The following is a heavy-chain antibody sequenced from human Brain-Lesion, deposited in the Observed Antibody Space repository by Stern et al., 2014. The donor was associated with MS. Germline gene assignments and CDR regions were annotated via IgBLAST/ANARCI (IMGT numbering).Heavy chain of an antibody. Sequence: VQLVESGGGVVQPGRSLRLSCAASGFTFSAYGMHWVRQDPGKGLEWVAVRWFDGSTKYYADSVKGRFTISRDNSKNTLYLQLNSLRAEDTAVFYCARGLYYFDYWGRGTLVTVSS. V-gene: IGHV3-33*01. CDR2: RWFDGSTK. CDR3: ARGLYYFDY. J-gene: IGHJ4*02. CDR1: GFTFSAYG.